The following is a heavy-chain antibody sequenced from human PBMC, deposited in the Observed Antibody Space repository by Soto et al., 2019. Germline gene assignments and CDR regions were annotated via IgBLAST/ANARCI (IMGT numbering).Heavy chain of an antibody. CDR2: ISNSSSYI. D-gene: IGHD2-15*01. CDR3: ARRGYCSGGSCSNNWFDP. Sequence: PGGSLRLSCAASGFTFSSYSMNWVRQAPGKGLEWVSSISNSSSYIYYADSVKGRFTISRDNAKNSLYLQMNSLRAEDTAVYYCARRGYCSGGSCSNNWFDPWGQGTLVTVSS. CDR1: GFTFSSYS. J-gene: IGHJ5*02. V-gene: IGHV3-21*01.